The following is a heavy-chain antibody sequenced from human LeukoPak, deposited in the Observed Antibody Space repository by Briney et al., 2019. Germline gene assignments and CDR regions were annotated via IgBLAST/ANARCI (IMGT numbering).Heavy chain of an antibody. CDR3: ARSGNSWYFDL. CDR2: IYNSGST. V-gene: IGHV4-4*02. Sequence: SETLSLTCAVSGGSISSNNWWSWVRQTPGKGLEWIGEIYNSGSTNYNPSLKSRVTISVDKSKNQFSLRLSSVTVADTAVYYCARSGNSWYFDLWGRGTLVTVSS. D-gene: IGHD4-23*01. J-gene: IGHJ2*01. CDR1: GGSISSNNW.